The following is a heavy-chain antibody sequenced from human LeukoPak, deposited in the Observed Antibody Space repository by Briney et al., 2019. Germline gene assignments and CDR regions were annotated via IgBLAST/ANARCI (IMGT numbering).Heavy chain of an antibody. V-gene: IGHV3-74*01. D-gene: IGHD2-2*01. CDR2: INSDGNST. CDR1: GFTSSNHW. J-gene: IGHJ5*02. CDR3: ARRRYCSSTNCYGDWFDP. Sequence: GGSLRLSCAASGFTSSNHWMHWVRQAPGKGLVWVSRINSDGNSTSYADSVKGRFTISRDNAKNTLYLQMNSLRAEDTAVYYCARRRYCSSTNCYGDWFDPWGQGTLVTVSS.